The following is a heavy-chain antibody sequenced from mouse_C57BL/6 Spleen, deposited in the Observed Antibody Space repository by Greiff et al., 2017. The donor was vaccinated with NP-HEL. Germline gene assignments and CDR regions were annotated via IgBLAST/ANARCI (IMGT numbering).Heavy chain of an antibody. CDR1: GFTFSSYA. D-gene: IGHD6-1*01. Sequence: EVQGVESGGGLVKPGGSLKLSCAASGFTFSSYAMSWVRQTPEKRLEWVATISDGGSYTYYPDNVKGRFTISRDNAKNNLYLQMSHLKSEDTAMYYCARANPWDYWGQGTTLTVSS. CDR3: ARANPWDY. V-gene: IGHV5-4*01. CDR2: ISDGGSYT. J-gene: IGHJ2*01.